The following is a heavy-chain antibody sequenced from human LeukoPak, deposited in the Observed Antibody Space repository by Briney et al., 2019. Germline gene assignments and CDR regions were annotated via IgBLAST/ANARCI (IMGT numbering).Heavy chain of an antibody. Sequence: RAGGSLRLSCAASGFTVSSNYMSWVRQAPGKGLEWVSVTYSGGSTYYADSVKGRFTISRDNSKNTLYLQMSSLRAEDTAVYYCARAHALGAHFDYWGQGTLVTVSS. CDR1: GFTVSSNY. D-gene: IGHD1-26*01. J-gene: IGHJ4*02. CDR2: TYSGGST. CDR3: ARAHALGAHFDY. V-gene: IGHV3-53*01.